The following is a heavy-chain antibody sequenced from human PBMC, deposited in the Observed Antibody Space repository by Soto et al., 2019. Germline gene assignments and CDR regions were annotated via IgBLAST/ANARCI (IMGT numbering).Heavy chain of an antibody. CDR3: ARKGSGDYALDY. J-gene: IGHJ4*02. D-gene: IGHD4-17*01. CDR2: IYWDDVK. Sequence: GPTLVNPTPTLTLTCTLSGFSLSTGGVGVGWIRQSPGKALEWLAVIYWDDVKHYSPSLERRLTITKDTSESEVVLTMTNMDPVDTATYYCARKGSGDYALDYWGQGILVTVSS. V-gene: IGHV2-5*02. CDR1: GFSLSTGGVG.